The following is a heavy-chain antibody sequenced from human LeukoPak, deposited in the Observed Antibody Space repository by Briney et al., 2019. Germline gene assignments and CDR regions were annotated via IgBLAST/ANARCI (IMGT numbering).Heavy chain of an antibody. CDR3: AREGAYDSSGYDY. J-gene: IGHJ4*02. D-gene: IGHD3-22*01. CDR2: ITGHNGNT. V-gene: IGHV1-18*01. CDR1: GYTFTTYG. Sequence: GASVKVSCKASGYTFTTYGLTWVRQAPGQGLEWMGWITGHNGNTNYAQKFQGRVTMTTDTSTSTAYMELRSLRSDDTAVYYCAREGAYDSSGYDYWGQGTLVTVSS.